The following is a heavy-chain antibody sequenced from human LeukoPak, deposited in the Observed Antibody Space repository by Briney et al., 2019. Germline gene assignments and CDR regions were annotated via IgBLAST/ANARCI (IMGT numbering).Heavy chain of an antibody. V-gene: IGHV5-51*01. D-gene: IGHD1-1*01. J-gene: IGHJ3*02. CDR3: ARHATGTLHDAFDI. CDR2: IYPGDSDT. Sequence: GVSLQISCQGSGYSFTSYWIGWVRPMPGKGLEWMGIIYPGDSDTRYSPSFQGQVTISADKSISTAYLQWSSLKASDTAMYCCARHATGTLHDAFDIWGQGTMVTVSS. CDR1: GYSFTSYW.